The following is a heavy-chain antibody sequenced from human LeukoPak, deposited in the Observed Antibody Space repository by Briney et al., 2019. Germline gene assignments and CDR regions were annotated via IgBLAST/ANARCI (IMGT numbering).Heavy chain of an antibody. CDR3: ARWGIGDLRNTFDI. D-gene: IGHD3-10*01. CDR2: ISNYNGDT. J-gene: IGHJ3*02. Sequence: ASVKVSCKASGYTFTSYGISWVRQAPGQGLEWMGWISNYNGDTRYARDLQGRVTMTTDTSTSTAYMELRSLRSDDTAVYYCARWGIGDLRNTFDIWGHGTMVTVSS. CDR1: GYTFTSYG. V-gene: IGHV1-18*01.